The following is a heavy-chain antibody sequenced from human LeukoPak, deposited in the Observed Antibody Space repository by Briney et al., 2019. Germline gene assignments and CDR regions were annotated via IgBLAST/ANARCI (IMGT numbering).Heavy chain of an antibody. J-gene: IGHJ4*02. D-gene: IGHD3-10*01. CDR1: GGSISRYY. CDR2: INTGGST. V-gene: IGHV4-4*07. CDR3: ARRYYYNLGSFPFDF. Sequence: SETLSLTCTVSGGSISRYYWNWIRQPAGKGLEWIGRINTGGSTNYNPSLKSRVTMSVDSSNNQFSLKLSSVTAADTAVYYCARRYYYNLGSFPFDFWGQGTLVTVSS.